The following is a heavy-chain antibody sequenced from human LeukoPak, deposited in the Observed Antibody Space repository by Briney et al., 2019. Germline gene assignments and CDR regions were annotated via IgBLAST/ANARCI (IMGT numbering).Heavy chain of an antibody. CDR2: IYYSGST. Sequence: SETLSLTCTVSGVSISSGSYYWSWIRQPPGKGLEWIGYIYYSGSTNYNPSLKSRVTISVDTSKNQFSLKMSPVTAADTAVYYCARVGWIGIVGATRGYFDYWGQGTLVTASS. CDR1: GVSISSGSYY. V-gene: IGHV4-61*01. CDR3: ARVGWIGIVGATRGYFDY. J-gene: IGHJ4*02. D-gene: IGHD1-26*01.